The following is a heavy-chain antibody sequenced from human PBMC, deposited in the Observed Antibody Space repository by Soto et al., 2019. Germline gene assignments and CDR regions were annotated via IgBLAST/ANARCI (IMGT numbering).Heavy chain of an antibody. CDR3: ARLVYDTRLNYMYFDF. CDR2: IFHDGTA. J-gene: IGHJ4*02. CDR1: GVSLTSGNW. Sequence: SETLSLTCAVSGVSLTSGNWWTWVRQSPQRGLEYIGEIFHDGTANYYPSFERRVAMSVDTSRNQFSLKLTSVTAADTAVYFCARLVYDTRLNYMYFDFWGPGTLVTAPQ. V-gene: IGHV4-4*02. D-gene: IGHD3-10*01.